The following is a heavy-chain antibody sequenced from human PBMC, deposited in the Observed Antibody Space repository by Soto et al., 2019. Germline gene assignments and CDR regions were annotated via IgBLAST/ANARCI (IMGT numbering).Heavy chain of an antibody. CDR2: ISFDGSNK. CDR3: AREAAGDWFDP. CDR1: GFTFSSYA. V-gene: IGHV3-30-3*01. D-gene: IGHD3-10*01. J-gene: IGHJ5*02. Sequence: LRLSCAVSGFTFSSYAMHWVRQAPGKGLEWVASISFDGSNKYYADSVKGRFTISRDISKNTLYLQMNSLRVEDTAVYHCAREAAGDWFDPWGQGTLVTVSS.